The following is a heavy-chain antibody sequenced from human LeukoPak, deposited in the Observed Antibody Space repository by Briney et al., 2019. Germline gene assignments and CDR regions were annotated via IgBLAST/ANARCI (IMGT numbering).Heavy chain of an antibody. CDR1: GFTFSSYG. D-gene: IGHD3-10*01. Sequence: PGRSLRLSCAASGFTFSSYGMHWGRQAPGKGVEWVAVIWYDGSNKYYADSVKGRFTISRDNSKNTLYLQMNSLRAEDTAVYYCAKDLGLWFGDDAFDIWGQGTMVTVSS. J-gene: IGHJ3*02. CDR2: IWYDGSNK. V-gene: IGHV3-33*06. CDR3: AKDLGLWFGDDAFDI.